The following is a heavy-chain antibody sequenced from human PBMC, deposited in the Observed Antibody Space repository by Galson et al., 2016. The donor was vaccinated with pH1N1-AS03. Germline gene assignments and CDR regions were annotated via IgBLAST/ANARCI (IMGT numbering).Heavy chain of an antibody. V-gene: IGHV3-23*01. Sequence: SLRLSCATSGFTFSSYGMTWVRQAPGKGLEWVSSISVTGGSTYYADSVKGRFTISRDHSKNTLYLQMSSLRAEDTAVYYCAKDRSSWPPGWGSVDSWGQGTLVTASS. CDR3: AKDRSSWPPGWGSVDS. J-gene: IGHJ4*02. D-gene: IGHD6-13*01. CDR2: ISVTGGST. CDR1: GFTFSSYG.